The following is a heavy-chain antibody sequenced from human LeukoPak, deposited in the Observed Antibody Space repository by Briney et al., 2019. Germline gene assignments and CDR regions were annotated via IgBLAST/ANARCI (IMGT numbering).Heavy chain of an antibody. CDR1: GFTFSSYS. CDR2: ISSFSGYI. D-gene: IGHD2-8*01. CDR3: AKGNVLMVYAIPNFDY. V-gene: IGHV3-21*01. J-gene: IGHJ4*02. Sequence: GGSLRLSCAASGFTFSSYSMNWVRQAPGKGLEWVSSISSFSGYIYYADSVKGRFTISRDNSKNTLYLQMNSLRAEDTAVYYCAKGNVLMVYAIPNFDYWGQGTLVTVSS.